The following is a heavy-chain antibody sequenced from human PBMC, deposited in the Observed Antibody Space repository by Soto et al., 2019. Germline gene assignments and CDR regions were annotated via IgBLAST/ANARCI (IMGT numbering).Heavy chain of an antibody. Sequence: SGPTLVKPTQTLTLTCTFSGFSLSTSGVGVGWIRQPPGKALEWLALIYWDDDKRYSPSLKSRLTITKDTSKNQVVLTMTNMDPVDTATYYCAHRSSEEVLEWLPDYNWFDPWGQGTLVTVSS. CDR1: GFSLSTSGVG. CDR3: AHRSSEEVLEWLPDYNWFDP. CDR2: IYWDDDK. J-gene: IGHJ5*02. V-gene: IGHV2-5*02. D-gene: IGHD3-3*01.